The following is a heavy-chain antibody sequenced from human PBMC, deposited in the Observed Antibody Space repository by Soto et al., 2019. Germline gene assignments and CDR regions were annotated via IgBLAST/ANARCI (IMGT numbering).Heavy chain of an antibody. CDR1: GYTFTSYG. CDR3: ARDVLPDTAMVIDAFDI. CDR2: ISAYNGNT. J-gene: IGHJ3*02. D-gene: IGHD5-18*01. V-gene: IGHV1-18*01. Sequence: ASVKVSCKASGYTFTSYGISWVRQAPGQGLEWMGWISAYNGNTNYAQKLQGRVTMTTDTSTSTAYMELRSLRSDDTAVYYCARDVLPDTAMVIDAFDIWGQGTMVTVSS.